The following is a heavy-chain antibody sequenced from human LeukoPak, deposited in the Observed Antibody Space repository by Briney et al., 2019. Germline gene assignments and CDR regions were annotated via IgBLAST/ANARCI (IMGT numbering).Heavy chain of an antibody. D-gene: IGHD3-3*01. J-gene: IGHJ5*02. CDR1: GGTFSGYA. CDR2: IIPIFGTA. Sequence: SVKVSCKASGGTFSGYAISWVRQAPGQGLEWMGRIIPIFGTANYAQKFQGRVTITADKSTSTAYMELSSLRSEDTAVYYCARGPYDFWSGYYVNWFDPWGQGTLVTVSS. CDR3: ARGPYDFWSGYYVNWFDP. V-gene: IGHV1-69*06.